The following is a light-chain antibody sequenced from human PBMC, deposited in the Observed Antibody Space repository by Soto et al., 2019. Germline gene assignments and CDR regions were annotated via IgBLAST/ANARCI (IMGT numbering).Light chain of an antibody. J-gene: IGKJ1*01. Sequence: EIVLTQSPGTLSLSPGERATLSCRASQSVSSSYLAWYQQKPGQAPRLLIYGASSRATGIPDRFSGSGSGTDFTLTISRLEPEDFAVYYCQQYGSSWWTFGQGTTVEIK. CDR3: QQYGSSWWT. V-gene: IGKV3-20*01. CDR1: QSVSSSY. CDR2: GAS.